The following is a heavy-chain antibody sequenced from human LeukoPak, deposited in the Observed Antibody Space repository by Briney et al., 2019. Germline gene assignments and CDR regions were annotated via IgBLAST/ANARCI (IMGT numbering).Heavy chain of an antibody. Sequence: SETLSLTCTVSGGSISSYYWSWIRQPPGKGLEWIGEINHSGSTNYNPSLKSRVTISVDTSKNQFSLKLSSVTAADTAVYYCARGSWEMAPFDYWGQGTLVTVSS. J-gene: IGHJ4*02. CDR3: ARGSWEMAPFDY. V-gene: IGHV4-34*01. D-gene: IGHD5-24*01. CDR1: GGSISSYY. CDR2: INHSGST.